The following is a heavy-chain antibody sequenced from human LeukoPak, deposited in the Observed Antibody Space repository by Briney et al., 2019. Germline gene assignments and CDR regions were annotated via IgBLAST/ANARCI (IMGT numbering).Heavy chain of an antibody. Sequence: SETLSLTCTVSGGSISRYYWTWIRQPPGKGLEWIGYIYYSGSTNYNPSLKSRVTISVDTSKNQFSLKLSSVTGADTAVYYCAREVRRWTGYALYYFDYWGQGTLVTVSS. CDR1: GGSISRYY. V-gene: IGHV4-59*01. CDR2: IYYSGST. J-gene: IGHJ4*02. CDR3: AREVRRWTGYALYYFDY. D-gene: IGHD3/OR15-3a*01.